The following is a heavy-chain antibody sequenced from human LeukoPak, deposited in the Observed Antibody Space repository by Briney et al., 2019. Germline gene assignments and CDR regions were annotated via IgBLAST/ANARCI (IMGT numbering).Heavy chain of an antibody. V-gene: IGHV3-74*01. CDR1: GW. Sequence: PGGSLRLSCAGSGWMHWVRQAPGKGLVWVSGINGLGTATYYADSVKGRFTISRDNAKNTVSLQMNSQSAEDTAGYYCASVFDSWGQGFLVTVSS. CDR2: INGLGTAT. CDR3: ASVFDS. J-gene: IGHJ4*02.